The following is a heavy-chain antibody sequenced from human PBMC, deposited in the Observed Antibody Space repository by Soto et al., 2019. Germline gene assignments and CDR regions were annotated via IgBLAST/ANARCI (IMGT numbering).Heavy chain of an antibody. V-gene: IGHV4-4*07. CDR2: IYTTGST. CDR3: ARQRCQQLTFFAF. D-gene: IGHD2-2*01. Sequence: PSETLSLTCTVSGGSISTYFWSWIRQPAGGGLEWIGRIYTTGSTNYNPSLKSRVSMSLDTSRNQFSLKLSSVTAADTAVYYCARQRCQQLTFFAFGGQEPLVTFSS. CDR1: GGSISTYF. J-gene: IGHJ4*02.